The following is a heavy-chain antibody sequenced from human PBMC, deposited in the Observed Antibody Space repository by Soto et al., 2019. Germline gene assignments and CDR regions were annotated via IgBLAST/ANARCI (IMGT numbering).Heavy chain of an antibody. D-gene: IGHD6-13*01. CDR2: IIPIFGTA. V-gene: IGHV1-69*13. CDR3: ARGFSSSSYNWFDP. CDR1: GGTFSSYA. J-gene: IGHJ5*02. Sequence: ASVKVSCKASGGTFSSYAINWVRQAPGQGLEWMGGIIPIFGTANYAQKFQGRVTITADESTSTAYMELSSLRSEDTAVYYCARGFSSSSYNWFDPWGQGTLVTVSS.